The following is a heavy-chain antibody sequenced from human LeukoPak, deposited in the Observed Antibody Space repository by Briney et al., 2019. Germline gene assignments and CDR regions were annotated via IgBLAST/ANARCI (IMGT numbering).Heavy chain of an antibody. CDR2: IYYSGST. Sequence: SETLSLTCTVSGGSISSYYWSWIRQPPGKGLEWIGYIYYSGSTNYNPSLKSRVTISVDTSKNQFSLKLSSVTAADTAVYYCARRLHGGSTMVRGVMDNWFDPWGQGTLVTVSS. J-gene: IGHJ5*02. CDR3: ARRLHGGSTMVRGVMDNWFDP. CDR1: GGSISSYY. V-gene: IGHV4-59*08. D-gene: IGHD3-10*01.